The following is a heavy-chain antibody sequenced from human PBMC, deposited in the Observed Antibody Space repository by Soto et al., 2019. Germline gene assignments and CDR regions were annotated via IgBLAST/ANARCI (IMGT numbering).Heavy chain of an antibody. CDR3: TRHSDEYDFWSGPYYYYSGMDV. Sequence: PGGSLRLSCTASGFTFGDYAMSWFRQAPGKGLEWVGRIRSKANSYATVYAASVKGRFTISRDDSKNTAYLQMNSLKTEDTAVYYCTRHSDEYDFWSGPYYYYSGMDVWGQGTTVTVS. J-gene: IGHJ6*02. D-gene: IGHD3-3*01. V-gene: IGHV3-73*01. CDR2: IRSKANSYAT. CDR1: GFTFGDYA.